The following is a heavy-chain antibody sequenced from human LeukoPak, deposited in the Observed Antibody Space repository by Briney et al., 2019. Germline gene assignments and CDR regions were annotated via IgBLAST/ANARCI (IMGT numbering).Heavy chain of an antibody. CDR2: ISGHDGNT. V-gene: IGHV1-18*04. Sequence: ASVKVSCKASGYTFTSYYMHWVRQAPGQGLEWMGWISGHDGNTKYAQKYQGRVTMTTETSTSTAYMELSSLGSDDTAVYYCVRDAYGSGKGFFDYWGQGTLVTVSS. CDR3: VRDAYGSGKGFFDY. CDR1: GYTFTSYY. D-gene: IGHD3-10*01. J-gene: IGHJ4*02.